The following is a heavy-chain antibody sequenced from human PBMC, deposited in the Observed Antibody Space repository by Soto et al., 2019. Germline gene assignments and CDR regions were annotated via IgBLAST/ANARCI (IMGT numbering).Heavy chain of an antibody. J-gene: IGHJ4*02. CDR2: IYYSGST. V-gene: IGHV4-31*03. D-gene: IGHD3-22*01. CDR3: ARAFDSSGYYPKGYYFDY. CDR1: GGSISSGGYY. Sequence: SETLSLTCTVSGGSISSGGYYWSWIRQHPGKGLEWIGYIYYSGSTYYNPSLKSRVTISVDTSKNPFSLKLSSVTAADTAVYYCARAFDSSGYYPKGYYFDYWGQGTLVTVSS.